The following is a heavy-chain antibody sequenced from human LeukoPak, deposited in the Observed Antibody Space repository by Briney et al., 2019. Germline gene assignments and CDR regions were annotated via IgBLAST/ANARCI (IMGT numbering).Heavy chain of an antibody. CDR2: ISGITDGT. CDR1: GFTFSTYA. D-gene: IGHD3-22*01. CDR3: ARAPPNDYDSSGFYSSFDY. V-gene: IGHV3-23*01. Sequence: PGGSLRLSCAASGFTFSTYALSWVRQAPGQGLEWVSTISGITDGTSYADSVKGRFTISRDTSKNTLYLQMNSLRAEDTAVYYCARAPPNDYDSSGFYSSFDYWGQGTLVTVSS. J-gene: IGHJ4*02.